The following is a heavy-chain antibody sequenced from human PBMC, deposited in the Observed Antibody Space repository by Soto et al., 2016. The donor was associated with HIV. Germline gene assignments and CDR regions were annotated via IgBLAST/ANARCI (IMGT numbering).Heavy chain of an antibody. CDR2: IIPIFGTS. Sequence: QVQLVQSGAEVKKPGSSVKASCKASGGTFSNYAISWVRQAPGQGLEWMGGIIPIFGTSNYAQEFQGRVTISADESTSTAYMKLSSLISEDTAVYYCARWNLDGFRHLDQWGQGTQVTVSS. D-gene: IGHD3-3*01. CDR3: ARWNLDGFRHLDQ. CDR1: GGTFSNYA. V-gene: IGHV1-69*12. J-gene: IGHJ4*02.